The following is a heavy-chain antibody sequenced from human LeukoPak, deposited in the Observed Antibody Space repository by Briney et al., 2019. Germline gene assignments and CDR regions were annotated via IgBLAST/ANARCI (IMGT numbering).Heavy chain of an antibody. CDR3: ARDLTVAQEYYFDY. CDR2: ISSTSSYI. J-gene: IGHJ4*02. Sequence: PGGSLRLSCAASGFTFSSYNMNWVRQAPGKGLEWVSSISSTSSYIYYADSVKGRFTISRDNAKNSLYLQMNSLRAEDTAVYYCARDLTVAQEYYFDYWGQGTLVTVSS. V-gene: IGHV3-21*01. CDR1: GFTFSSYN.